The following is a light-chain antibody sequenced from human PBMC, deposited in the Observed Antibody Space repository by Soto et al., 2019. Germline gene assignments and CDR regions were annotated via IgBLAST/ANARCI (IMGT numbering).Light chain of an antibody. J-gene: IGKJ1*01. CDR1: QSISSNY. V-gene: IGKV3-20*01. CDR3: QYYGNSPLT. Sequence: DIVMTQSPGTLSLCPGERATLSCRASQSISSNYLAWYQQKPGQSPRLLIYGASSRATGIPDRFSGRGSGTDFSLTITRLEPEDFAVYYCQYYGNSPLTFGQGTKVDIK. CDR2: GAS.